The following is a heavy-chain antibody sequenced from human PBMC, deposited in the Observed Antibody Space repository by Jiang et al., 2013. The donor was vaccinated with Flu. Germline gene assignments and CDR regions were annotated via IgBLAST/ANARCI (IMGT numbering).Heavy chain of an antibody. CDR2: IYPGDSDT. J-gene: IGHJ3*02. D-gene: IGHD2-2*02. CDR1: GYSFTSYW. Sequence: KAGESLKISCKGSGYSFTSYWIGWVRQMPGKGLEWMGIIYPGDSDTRYSPSFQGQVTISADKSISTAYLQWSSLKASDTAMYYCARRAILPAAITSGAFDIWGQGTTVTVSS. V-gene: IGHV5-51*01. CDR3: ARRAILPAAITSGAFDI.